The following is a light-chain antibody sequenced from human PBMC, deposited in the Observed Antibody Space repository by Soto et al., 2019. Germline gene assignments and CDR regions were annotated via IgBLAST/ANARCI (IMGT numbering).Light chain of an antibody. CDR2: EVS. Sequence: QSVLTQPASVSGSPGQSITISCTGTSSDVGGYNYVSWYQQHPGKAPKLMIYEVSNRPSGVSNRFSGSESGNMASLTISGLQDEDEADYYCSSYTSSSTRVFGGGTKLTVL. CDR3: SSYTSSSTRV. V-gene: IGLV2-14*01. J-gene: IGLJ3*02. CDR1: SSDVGGYNY.